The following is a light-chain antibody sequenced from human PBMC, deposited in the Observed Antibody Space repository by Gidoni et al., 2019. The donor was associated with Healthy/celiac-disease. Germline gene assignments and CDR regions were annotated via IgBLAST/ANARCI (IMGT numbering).Light chain of an antibody. CDR3: QEYGSPPLT. CDR1: QSVSSRH. Sequence: EFGLTRAPGTLSLSPGERATLSCRASQSVSSRHLARYQQKPGQAPRLRIYGADSRATGIPDRLSGSGYGTDFTLTISRLEPEDFTVYYSQEYGSPPLTFGGGTKVEIK. J-gene: IGKJ4*01. CDR2: GAD. V-gene: IGKV3-20*01.